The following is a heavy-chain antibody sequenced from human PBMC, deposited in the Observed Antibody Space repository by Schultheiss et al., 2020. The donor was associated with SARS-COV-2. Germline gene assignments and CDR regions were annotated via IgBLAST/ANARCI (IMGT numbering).Heavy chain of an antibody. J-gene: IGHJ4*02. V-gene: IGHV3-9*01. CDR1: GFTFDDYA. D-gene: IGHD5-18*01. CDR3: AKDGGTAMALDY. Sequence: GGSLRLSCAASGFTFDDYAMHWVRQAPGKGLEWVSGISWNSGSIGYADSVKGRFTISRDNAKNSLYLQMNSLRAEDTALYYCAKDGGTAMALDYWGQGTLVTVSS. CDR2: ISWNSGSI.